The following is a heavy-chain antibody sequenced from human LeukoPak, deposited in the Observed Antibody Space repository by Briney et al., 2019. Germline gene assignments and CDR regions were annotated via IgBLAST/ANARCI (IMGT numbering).Heavy chain of an antibody. CDR2: INHSGST. V-gene: IGHV4-34*01. D-gene: IGHD1-26*01. J-gene: IGHJ4*02. CDR1: GGSFSGYY. Sequence: SETLSLTCAVYGGSFSGYYWSWIRQPPGKGLEWIGEINHSGSTNYNPSLKSRVTISVDTSENQFSLKLSSVTAADTAVYYCARGGVGATRASHYWGQGTLVTVSS. CDR3: ARGGVGATRASHY.